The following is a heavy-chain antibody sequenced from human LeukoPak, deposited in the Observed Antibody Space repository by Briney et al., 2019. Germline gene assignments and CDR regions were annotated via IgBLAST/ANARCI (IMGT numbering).Heavy chain of an antibody. Sequence: GASVKVSCKASGYTFTGYYMHWVRQAPGQGLEWMGWINPNSGGTNYAQKFQGRVTMTRDTSISTAYMELSRLRSDDTAVYYCATPQGVYYYDSSGYYAEYFQHWGQGTLVTVSS. J-gene: IGHJ1*01. CDR1: GYTFTGYY. CDR2: INPNSGGT. V-gene: IGHV1-2*02. D-gene: IGHD3-22*01. CDR3: ATPQGVYYYDSSGYYAEYFQH.